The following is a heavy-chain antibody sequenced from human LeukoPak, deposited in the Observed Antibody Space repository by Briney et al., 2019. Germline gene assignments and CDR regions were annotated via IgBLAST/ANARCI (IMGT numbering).Heavy chain of an antibody. V-gene: IGHV3-23*01. CDR2: ISGSSGGT. J-gene: IGHJ4*02. D-gene: IGHD6-19*01. Sequence: GGALRLSCAASGFTFSSYAMSWVRQTPGKGLEWVSVISGSSGGTYYADSVKGRFTIFRDNSKNTLYLQMNSLRVEDTAIYYCASGRGYSSAAFDYWGQGTLVTVSS. CDR3: ASGRGYSSAAFDY. CDR1: GFTFSSYA.